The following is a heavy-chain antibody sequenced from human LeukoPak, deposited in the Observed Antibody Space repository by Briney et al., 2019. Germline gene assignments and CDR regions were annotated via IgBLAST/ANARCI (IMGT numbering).Heavy chain of an antibody. CDR3: ATVRRGYDILTGYYAAFDI. CDR1: GYTLTELS. D-gene: IGHD3-9*01. CDR2: FDPEDGET. J-gene: IGHJ3*02. Sequence: ASVKVSCKVSGYTLTELSMHWVRQAPGKGLEWMGGFDPEDGETIYAQKFQGRVTMTEDTSTDTAYMELSSLRSEDTAVYYCATVRRGYDILTGYYAAFDIWGQGTMVTVSS. V-gene: IGHV1-24*01.